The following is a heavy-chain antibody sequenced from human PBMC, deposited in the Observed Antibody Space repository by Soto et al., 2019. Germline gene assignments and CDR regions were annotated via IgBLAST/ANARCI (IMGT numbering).Heavy chain of an antibody. Sequence: PSETLSLTCTVSGGSISSSSYYWGWIRQPPGKGLEWIGSIYYSGSTYYNPSLKSRVTISVDTSKNQFSLKLSSVTAADTAVYYCARHAVEGPYWVDPWGQGTLVTVSS. J-gene: IGHJ5*02. CDR2: IYYSGST. D-gene: IGHD2-2*01. V-gene: IGHV4-39*01. CDR1: GGSISSSSYY. CDR3: ARHAVEGPYWVDP.